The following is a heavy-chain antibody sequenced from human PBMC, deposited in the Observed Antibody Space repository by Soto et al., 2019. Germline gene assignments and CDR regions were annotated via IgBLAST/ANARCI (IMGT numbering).Heavy chain of an antibody. CDR3: ARGPSGDKVDY. CDR2: IYNSGNT. CDR1: GGSISSGGYD. D-gene: IGHD1-26*01. Sequence: QVQLQESGPGLVEPSQTLSLTCTVSGGSISSGGYDWSWIRQPPGKDLEWIGHIYNSGNTYSNPSLKSRVTISVDTSKNQFSPKLSSVTAADTAVYYCARGPSGDKVDYWGQGTLVTVSS. V-gene: IGHV4-30-4*01. J-gene: IGHJ4*02.